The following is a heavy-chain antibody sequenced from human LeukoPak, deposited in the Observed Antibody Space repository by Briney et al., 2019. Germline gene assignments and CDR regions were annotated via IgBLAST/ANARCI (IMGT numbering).Heavy chain of an antibody. D-gene: IGHD1-26*01. CDR2: IRSNAYGGTT. CDR3: TRGELLDGG. V-gene: IGHV3-49*03. Sequence: SGGSLRLSCTTSGFTFGDYAISWFRQAPGKGLEWLGFIRSNAYGGTTEHAASVKGRFTISRDDSKGIAYLQMNSLKTEDTAIYYCTRGELLDGGGGQGTLVTVSS. CDR1: GFTFGDYA. J-gene: IGHJ4*02.